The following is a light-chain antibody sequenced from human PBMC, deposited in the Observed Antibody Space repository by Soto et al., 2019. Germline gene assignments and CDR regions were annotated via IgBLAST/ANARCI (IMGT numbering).Light chain of an antibody. J-gene: IGKJ1*01. CDR3: QQLNSYPWT. CDR1: QGIRSS. CDR2: EAS. Sequence: AIPLTQSPSSLSASVGDRVTITCRASQGIRSSLAWFQQKPGNPPKVLISEASVLETGVSSRFSGRGTGTDFTLCISSLQPEDFATYYCQQLNSYPWTFGQGTTVEVK. V-gene: IGKV1-13*02.